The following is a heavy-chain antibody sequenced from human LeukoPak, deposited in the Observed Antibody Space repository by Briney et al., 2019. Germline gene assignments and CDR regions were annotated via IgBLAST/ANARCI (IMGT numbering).Heavy chain of an antibody. Sequence: GGSLRLSCTASGFTFSIYSMHWVRQAPDKGLEWVAVTSYDGSNKYYADSVKGRFTISRDNSKNTLYLQMNSLRAEGTAVYYCAKEGPAAMYYFDNWGQGTLVTVSS. CDR3: AKEGPAAMYYFDN. CDR1: GFTFSIYS. J-gene: IGHJ4*02. D-gene: IGHD2-2*01. V-gene: IGHV3-30*04. CDR2: TSYDGSNK.